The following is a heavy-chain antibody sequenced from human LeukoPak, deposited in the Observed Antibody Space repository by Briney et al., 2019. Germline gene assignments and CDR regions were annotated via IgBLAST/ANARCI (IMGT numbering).Heavy chain of an antibody. Sequence: GGSLRLSCAASGFTFSTYWMRWVRQPSGKGLEWVSRISGGGSSITYADSVKGRFTISRDNAKNSLYLQMNSLRAEDTVVYYCARDPSNSGSYSRLDYWGQGTRVTVSS. CDR1: GFTFSTYW. J-gene: IGHJ4*02. V-gene: IGHV3-74*03. D-gene: IGHD1-26*01. CDR2: ISGGGSSI. CDR3: ARDPSNSGSYSRLDY.